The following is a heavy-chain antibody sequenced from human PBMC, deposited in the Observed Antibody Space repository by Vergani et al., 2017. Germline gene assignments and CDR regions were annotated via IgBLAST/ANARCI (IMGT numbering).Heavy chain of an antibody. J-gene: IGHJ6*03. CDR1: GFTFRNYA. Sequence: EVQLLESGGGLAQPGGSLRLSCAASGFTFRNYAMTWVRQAPGKGLEWVSIISDNGGTTYYADSVKGRFTISRDNSKDTLYLQMNSLRAEDTAVYYCARTESAYCSSTSCYKGYYYYYYMDVWGKGTTVTVSS. CDR2: ISDNGGTT. CDR3: ARTESAYCSSTSCYKGYYYYYYMDV. D-gene: IGHD2-2*02. V-gene: IGHV3-23*01.